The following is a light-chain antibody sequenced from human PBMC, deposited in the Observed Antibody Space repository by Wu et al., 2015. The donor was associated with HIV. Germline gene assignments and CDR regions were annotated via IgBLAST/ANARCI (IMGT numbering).Light chain of an antibody. Sequence: VSPGKRATLXCRASQGLGTNLAWYQPQNLARLPRLLIYSASTRATDIPVRFSGSGSGTEFTLTISSLQSEDFAVYYCQQYKNWIRTFGQGTKVEIK. CDR1: QGLGTN. CDR2: SAS. V-gene: IGKV3-15*01. CDR3: QQYKNWIRT. J-gene: IGKJ1*01.